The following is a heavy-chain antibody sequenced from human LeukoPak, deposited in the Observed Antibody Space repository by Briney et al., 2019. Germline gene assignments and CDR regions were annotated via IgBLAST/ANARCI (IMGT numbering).Heavy chain of an antibody. J-gene: IGHJ4*02. CDR2: ISSSSSYT. Sequence: PGGSLRLSCAASGFTFSDYYMSWIRPAPGKGLEWVSYISSSSSYTNYADSVKGRFTISRDNAKNSLYLQMNSLRAEDTAVYYCAKYDSSGYLPDYWGQGTLVTVSS. CDR1: GFTFSDYY. V-gene: IGHV3-11*06. CDR3: AKYDSSGYLPDY. D-gene: IGHD3-22*01.